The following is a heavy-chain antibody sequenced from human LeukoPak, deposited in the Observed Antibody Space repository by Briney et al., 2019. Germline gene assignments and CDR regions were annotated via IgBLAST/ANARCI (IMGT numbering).Heavy chain of an antibody. J-gene: IGHJ4*02. Sequence: GASVKVSCKASGYTFINYGITWVRQAPGQGLEWMGIINPSGGSTSYAQKFQGRVTMTRDMSTSTVYMELSSLRSEDTAVYYCARRGPFDYWGQGTLVTVSS. CDR2: INPSGGST. CDR1: GYTFINYG. V-gene: IGHV1-46*01. CDR3: ARRGPFDY.